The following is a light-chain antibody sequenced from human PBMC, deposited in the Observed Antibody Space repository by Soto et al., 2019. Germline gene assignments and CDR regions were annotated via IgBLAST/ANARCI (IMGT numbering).Light chain of an antibody. CDR3: SSYTSSSTRV. Sequence: QSALTQPASVSGSPGQSITISCTGTSSDVGGYNYVSWYQQHPGKAPKLMIYDVSNRSSGVSNRFSGSKSANTASLTISGLQAEDEADYYCSSYTSSSTRVFGTGTKVTVL. V-gene: IGLV2-14*01. CDR1: SSDVGGYNY. J-gene: IGLJ1*01. CDR2: DVS.